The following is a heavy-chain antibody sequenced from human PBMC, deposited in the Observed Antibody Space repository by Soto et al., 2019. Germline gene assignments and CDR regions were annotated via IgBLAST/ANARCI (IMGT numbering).Heavy chain of an antibody. CDR2: IWYDGSNK. D-gene: IGHD3-10*01. Sequence: GGSLRLSCAASGFTFSSYGMHWVRQAPGKGLEWVAVIWYDGSNKYYADSVKGRFTISRDNSKNTLYLQMNSLRAEDTAVYYCARDGLGGYYGSGSPMDYYYGMDVWGQGTTVTVSS. CDR1: GFTFSSYG. CDR3: ARDGLGGYYGSGSPMDYYYGMDV. V-gene: IGHV3-33*01. J-gene: IGHJ6*02.